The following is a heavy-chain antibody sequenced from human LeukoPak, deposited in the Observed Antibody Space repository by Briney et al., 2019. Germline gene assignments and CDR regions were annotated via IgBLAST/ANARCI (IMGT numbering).Heavy chain of an antibody. CDR2: IYYSGST. Sequence: PSETLSLTCTVSGGSISSSSYYWGWIRQPPGKGLEWIGSIYYSGSTYYSPSLESRVTISVDTSKNQFSLKLSSVTAADTAVYYCASELDSSGYIRYFQHWGQGTLVTVSS. J-gene: IGHJ1*01. CDR1: GGSISSSSYY. V-gene: IGHV4-39*01. D-gene: IGHD3-22*01. CDR3: ASELDSSGYIRYFQH.